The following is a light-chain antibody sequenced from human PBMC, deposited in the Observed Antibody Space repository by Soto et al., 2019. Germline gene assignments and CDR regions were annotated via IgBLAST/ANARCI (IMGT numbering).Light chain of an antibody. J-gene: IGKJ5*01. Sequence: EIGLTQSPATLSLNPGERATLSCRASQSVSNNYLAWYQQKPGQAPRLLIYGASNRATGIPDRFSGSGSGTDFTLTISRLEPEDSAVYYCQFYGSSLITFGQGTRLEIK. V-gene: IGKV3-20*01. CDR1: QSVSNNY. CDR3: QFYGSSLIT. CDR2: GAS.